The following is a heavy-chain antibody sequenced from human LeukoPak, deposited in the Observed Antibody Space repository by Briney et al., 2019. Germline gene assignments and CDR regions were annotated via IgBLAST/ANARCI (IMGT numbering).Heavy chain of an antibody. D-gene: IGHD3-9*01. Sequence: PGGSLRLSCAASGFTFSSYAMSWVRQSPGKGLEWVSAISGGSTSTYYADSVKGRITISRDNSKNTLFLQMNSLRAEDTAVYYWWEFYGILTTFFYLWGQGTLVTVSS. CDR2: ISGGSTST. CDR1: GFTFSSYA. CDR3: WEFYGILTTFFYL. J-gene: IGHJ5*02. V-gene: IGHV3-23*01.